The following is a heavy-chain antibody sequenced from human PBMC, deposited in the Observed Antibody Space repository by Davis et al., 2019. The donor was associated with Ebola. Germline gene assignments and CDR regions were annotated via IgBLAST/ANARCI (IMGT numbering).Heavy chain of an antibody. V-gene: IGHV1-46*01. CDR2: INPSGGST. CDR3: ASQDPGDYGGNSGIDY. Sequence: ASVKVSCKASGYTFTSYYMHWVRQAPGQGLEWMGIINPSGGSTSYAQKFQGRVTMTRDTSTSTVYMELSSLRSEDTAVYYCASQDPGDYGGNSGIDYWGQGTLVTVSS. CDR1: GYTFTSYY. J-gene: IGHJ4*02. D-gene: IGHD4-23*01.